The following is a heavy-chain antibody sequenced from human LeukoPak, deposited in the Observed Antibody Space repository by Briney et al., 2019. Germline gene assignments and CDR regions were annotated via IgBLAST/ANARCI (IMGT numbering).Heavy chain of an antibody. CDR2: ISSSSSTI. V-gene: IGHV3-48*02. Sequence: GGSLRLSCAASGFTFSSYSMNWVRQAPGKGLEWVSYISSSSSTIYYADSVKGRFTISRDNAKNSLYLQMNSLRDEDTAVYYCAKESRTIAVAGADYWGQGTLVTVSS. CDR3: AKESRTIAVAGADY. D-gene: IGHD6-19*01. J-gene: IGHJ4*02. CDR1: GFTFSSYS.